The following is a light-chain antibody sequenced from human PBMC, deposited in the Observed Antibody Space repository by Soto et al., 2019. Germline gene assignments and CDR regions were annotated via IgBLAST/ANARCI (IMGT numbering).Light chain of an antibody. CDR3: VLYMGTGISV. CDR2: STN. CDR1: SGSVSISYY. Sequence: QTVVTQEPSFSVSPGRTVTLTCGLSSGSVSISYYPSWYQLTPGQAPRTLIYSTNTRSSGVPNRFSGSILENKAALTITGAQADDESDYYCVLYMGTGISVFGGGTQLTVL. V-gene: IGLV8-61*01. J-gene: IGLJ3*02.